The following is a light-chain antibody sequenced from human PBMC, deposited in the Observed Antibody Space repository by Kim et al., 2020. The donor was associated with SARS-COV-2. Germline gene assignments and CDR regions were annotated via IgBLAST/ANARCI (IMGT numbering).Light chain of an antibody. CDR1: NSGSKN. V-gene: IGLV3-9*01. J-gene: IGLJ2*01. Sequence: VALGQTARITCGGNNSGSKNVNWYQQKPGQAPVLVIYRDSNRPSGIPERFSGSNSGNTATLTISRAQAGDEADYYCQVWDSSTGGVFGGGTQLTVL. CDR2: RDS. CDR3: QVWDSSTGGV.